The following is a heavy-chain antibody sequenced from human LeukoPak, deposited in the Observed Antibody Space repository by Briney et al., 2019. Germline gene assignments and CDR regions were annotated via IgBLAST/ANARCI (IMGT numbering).Heavy chain of an antibody. CDR2: IQQHGSET. Sequence: GGSLRLSCEGSGFTFSNYWMSWVRQAPGKGLEWVANIQQHGSETYYVDSVKGRFTISRDNAENSLYLQMTSLRVEATAVYYCARATWGSVDYWGQGTLVTVSS. CDR3: ARATWGSVDY. CDR1: GFTFSNYW. D-gene: IGHD7-27*01. J-gene: IGHJ4*02. V-gene: IGHV3-7*01.